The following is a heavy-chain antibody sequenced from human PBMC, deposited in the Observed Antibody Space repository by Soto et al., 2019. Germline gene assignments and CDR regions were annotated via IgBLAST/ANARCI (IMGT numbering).Heavy chain of an antibody. V-gene: IGHV1-46*01. CDR2: INPSGGST. CDR1: GYTFTSYY. J-gene: IGHJ4*02. Sequence: ASVKVSCKASGYTFTSYYMHWVRQAPGQGLEWMGIINPSGGSTSYAQKFQGRVTMTRDTSTSTVYMELSSLRSEDTAVYYCARDIGLTYYYDSSGYPGYWGQGTLVTVSS. D-gene: IGHD3-22*01. CDR3: ARDIGLTYYYDSSGYPGY.